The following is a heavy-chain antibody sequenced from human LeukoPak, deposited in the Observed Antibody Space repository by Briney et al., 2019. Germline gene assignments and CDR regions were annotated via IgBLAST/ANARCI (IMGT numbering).Heavy chain of an antibody. CDR2: IIPIFGTA. Sequence: GASVKVSCKASGGTFSSYAISWVRQAPGQGLEWMGGIIPIFGTANYAQKFQGRVTITADESTSTAYMELSSLRSDDTAVYYCARVAVAGTDWFDPWGQGTLVTVSS. D-gene: IGHD6-19*01. CDR3: ARVAVAGTDWFDP. J-gene: IGHJ5*02. V-gene: IGHV1-69*13. CDR1: GGTFSSYA.